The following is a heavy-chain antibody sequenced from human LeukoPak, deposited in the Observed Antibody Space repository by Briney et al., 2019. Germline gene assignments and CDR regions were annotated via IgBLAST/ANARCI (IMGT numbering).Heavy chain of an antibody. V-gene: IGHV3-23*01. J-gene: IGHJ4*02. CDR2: ISGSGLST. D-gene: IGHD3-22*01. CDR3: AKRGGFDSSGYYQPPEDY. Sequence: GGSLRLSCAASGFSFSSYGMAWVRQAPGKGLEWVSAISGSGLSTYYAVSVKGRFTISRDNSKNTVYLQMNGLSAEDTAIYYCAKRGGFDSSGYYQPPEDYWGQGTLVTVSS. CDR1: GFSFSSYG.